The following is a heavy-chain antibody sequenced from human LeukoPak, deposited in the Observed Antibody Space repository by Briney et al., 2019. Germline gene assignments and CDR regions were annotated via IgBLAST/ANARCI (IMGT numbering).Heavy chain of an antibody. D-gene: IGHD3-3*01. Sequence: SETLSLTCTVSGGSISSYYWSWIRQPPGKGLEWIGYIYYSGSTNYNPFLKSRVTISVDTSKNQFSLKLSSVTAADTAVYYCARSSGYDFWSGYSDYWGQGTLVTVSS. J-gene: IGHJ4*02. CDR1: GGSISSYY. V-gene: IGHV4-59*01. CDR3: ARSSGYDFWSGYSDY. CDR2: IYYSGST.